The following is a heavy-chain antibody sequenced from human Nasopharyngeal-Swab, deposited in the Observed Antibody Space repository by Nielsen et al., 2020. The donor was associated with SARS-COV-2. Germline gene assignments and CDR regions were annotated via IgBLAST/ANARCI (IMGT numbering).Heavy chain of an antibody. CDR3: AGHPADFDY. J-gene: IGHJ4*02. V-gene: IGHV4-30-4*01. D-gene: IGHD6-25*01. Sequence: SETLSLTCTVSGASIDRGSYYWSWVRQSPGKGLEWIGYIYYGGDTDYNPSLKSRVTISVDTSNNHFFLRLSSVTAADTAVYYCAGHPADFDYWGQGALVTVSS. CDR1: GASIDRGSYY. CDR2: IYYGGDT.